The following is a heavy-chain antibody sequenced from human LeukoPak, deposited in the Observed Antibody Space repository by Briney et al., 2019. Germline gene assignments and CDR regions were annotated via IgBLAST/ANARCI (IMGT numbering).Heavy chain of an antibody. V-gene: IGHV3-23*01. Sequence: PGGSLRLSCAASGFTVSSNYMSWVRQAPGKGLEWVSAISGSGGSTYYADSVKGRFTISRDNSKNTLYLQMNSLRAEDTAVYYCARHGSGSHADAFDIWGQGTMVTVSS. CDR3: ARHGSGSHADAFDI. CDR1: GFTVSSNY. J-gene: IGHJ3*02. D-gene: IGHD3-10*01. CDR2: ISGSGGST.